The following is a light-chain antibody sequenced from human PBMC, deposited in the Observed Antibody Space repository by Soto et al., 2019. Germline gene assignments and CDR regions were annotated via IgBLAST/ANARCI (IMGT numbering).Light chain of an antibody. V-gene: IGKV3-20*01. CDR2: GAS. CDR1: QSVSSSY. J-gene: IGKJ3*01. CDR3: QHYGTSAL. Sequence: EIVLTQSPGTLSLSPGERATLSCRASQSVSSSYLAWYQQKPGQAPRLRIYGASSRATGIPDRFSGSGSGTDFTLTISRLEPEDFAVYYCQHYGTSALFGPGTKVDIK.